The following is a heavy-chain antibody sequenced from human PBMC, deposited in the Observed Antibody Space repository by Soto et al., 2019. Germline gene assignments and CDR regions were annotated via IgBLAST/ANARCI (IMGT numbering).Heavy chain of an antibody. V-gene: IGHV1-18*01. D-gene: IGHD2-8*02. CDR1: GYTFINFG. CDR2: ISTAKGFT. Sequence: VQLVQSGAEVKEPGASVKVSCKASGYTFINFGITWVRQAAGQGLEWVGWISTAKGFTTYGEKFQGRVTMTPDTATNTAYIAVRSLRSDETAVYYSARDRDGGTGGNCHPEWYFDYWGRCTLVTVPA. CDR3: ARDRDGGTGGNCHPEWYFDY. J-gene: IGHJ2*01.